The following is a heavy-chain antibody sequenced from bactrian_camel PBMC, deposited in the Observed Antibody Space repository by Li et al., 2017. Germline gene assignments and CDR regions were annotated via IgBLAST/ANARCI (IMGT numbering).Heavy chain of an antibody. CDR1: GNLRASDC. CDR2: ISTNENST. D-gene: IGHD5*01. V-gene: IGHV3S55*01. CDR3: TRGPRGSGP. J-gene: IGHJ4*01. Sequence: VQAGGSLTLSCQHSGNLRASDCVAWFRQVPGQEREGVASISTNENSTYYAPHVSGRSTIWRDNFQSTLYLTLNRMKAEDSATYYCTRGPRGSGPRGQGTQVTVS.